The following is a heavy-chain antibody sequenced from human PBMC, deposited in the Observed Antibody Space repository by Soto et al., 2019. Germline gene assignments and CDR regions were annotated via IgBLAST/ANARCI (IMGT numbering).Heavy chain of an antibody. CDR2: ISSSGSTI. Sequence: GGSLRLSCAASGFTFSSDDMNWVRQAPGKGLEWVSYISSSGSTIYYADSVKGRFTISRDNAKNSLYLQMNSLRAEDTAVYYCAREDQVWLSDAFDIWGQGTMVTVSS. J-gene: IGHJ3*02. CDR3: AREDQVWLSDAFDI. D-gene: IGHD3-22*01. V-gene: IGHV3-48*03. CDR1: GFTFSSDD.